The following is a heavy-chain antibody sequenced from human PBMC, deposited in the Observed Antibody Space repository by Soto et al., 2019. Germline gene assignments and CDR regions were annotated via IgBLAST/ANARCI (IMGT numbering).Heavy chain of an antibody. CDR2: IIPIFGIA. J-gene: IGHJ6*02. CDR1: GGTFSRYS. CDR3: AREDRDRATGLVPAAIDGMDV. Sequence: QVQLVQSGAEVKKPGSSVKVSCKASGGTFSRYSITWVRQAPGHGLEWIGRIIPIFGIASYAQKFQGRVTITADDCTSTAYMEMSSLRSDDTAVYYCAREDRDRATGLVPAAIDGMDVWGQGTTVTVSS. D-gene: IGHD2-2*01. V-gene: IGHV1-69*08.